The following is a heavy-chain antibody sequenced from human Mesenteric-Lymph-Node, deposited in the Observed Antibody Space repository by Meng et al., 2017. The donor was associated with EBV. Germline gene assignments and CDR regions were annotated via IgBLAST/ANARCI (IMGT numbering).Heavy chain of an antibody. CDR3: ARDVDDILTGYYLAPIDY. J-gene: IGHJ4*02. CDR2: ISSSGTTI. V-gene: IGHV3-11*01. D-gene: IGHD3-9*01. CDR1: GFTFSDYY. Sequence: QVQLVESGGGVVQPGRSLRLSCEASGFTFSDYYMAWIRQAPGKGMEWVSYISSSGTTIYYVDSVRGRFTISRDNAKKSLYLQMNSLRAEDTAVYYCARDVDDILTGYYLAPIDYWGQGTLVTVSS.